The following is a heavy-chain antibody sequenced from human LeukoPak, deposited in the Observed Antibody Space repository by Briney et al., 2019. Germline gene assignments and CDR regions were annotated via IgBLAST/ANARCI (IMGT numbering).Heavy chain of an antibody. CDR3: AGGGYCDISSCSAPLFDW. J-gene: IGHJ4*02. CDR1: GGSFTRYY. D-gene: IGHD2-15*01. V-gene: IGHV4-59*01. Sequence: SETLSLTCTVSGGSFTRYYWNWIRQPPGKGLEWVGYIYNSGTTNYNPPLKSRATISADTSKRQVSLRLSSVTAADTAVYYCAGGGYCDISSCSAPLFDWWGQGTPVTVSS. CDR2: IYNSGTT.